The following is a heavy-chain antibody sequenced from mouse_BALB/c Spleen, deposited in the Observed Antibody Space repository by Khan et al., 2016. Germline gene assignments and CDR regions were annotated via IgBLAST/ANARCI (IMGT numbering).Heavy chain of an antibody. J-gene: IGHJ3*01. CDR1: GFTFSSYA. V-gene: IGHV5-9-1*01. CDR3: DRERWEVRFAY. CDR2: ISSGGSYT. D-gene: IGHD1-1*02. Sequence: EVELVESGGGLVKPGGSLKLSCAASGFTFSSYAMSWVRQTPEKRLEWVATISSGGSYTYYPDSVKGRFTISRDNAKNTLYLQMSSLRSEDTAMSYCDRERWEVRFAYWGQGTLVTVSA.